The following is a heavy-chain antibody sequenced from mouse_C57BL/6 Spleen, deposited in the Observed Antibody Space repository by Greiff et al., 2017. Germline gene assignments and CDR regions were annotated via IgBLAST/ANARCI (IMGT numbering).Heavy chain of an antibody. J-gene: IGHJ4*01. D-gene: IGHD2-2*01. CDR1: GYTFTSYW. CDR3: TLGYDGEDYAMDY. CDR2: IYPGNSDT. Sequence: EVQLQQSGTVLARPGASVKMSCKTSGYTFTSYWMHWVKQRPGQGLEWIGAIYPGNSDTSYNQKFKGKAKLTAVTSASTAYMELSRLTNEDSAVYYCTLGYDGEDYAMDYWGQGTSVTVSS. V-gene: IGHV1-5*01.